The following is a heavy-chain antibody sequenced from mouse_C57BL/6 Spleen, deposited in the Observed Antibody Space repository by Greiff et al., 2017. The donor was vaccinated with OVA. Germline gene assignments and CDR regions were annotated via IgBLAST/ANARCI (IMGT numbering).Heavy chain of an antibody. J-gene: IGHJ4*01. CDR3: VRHPLYASYAMDY. V-gene: IGHV10-1*01. Sequence: EVKVEESGGGLVQPKGSLKLSCAASGFSFNTYAMNWVRQAPGKGLEWVARIRSKSNNYATYYADSVKDRFTISRDDSESMLYLQMNNLKTEDTAMYYCVRHPLYASYAMDYWGQGTSVTVSS. D-gene: IGHD6-1*01. CDR2: IRSKSNNYAT. CDR1: GFSFNTYA.